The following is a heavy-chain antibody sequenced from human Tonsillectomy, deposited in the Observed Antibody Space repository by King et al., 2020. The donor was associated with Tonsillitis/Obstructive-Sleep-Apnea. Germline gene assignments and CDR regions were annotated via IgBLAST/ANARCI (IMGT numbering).Heavy chain of an antibody. D-gene: IGHD3-3*01. V-gene: IGHV4-34*01. J-gene: IGHJ6*03. CDR1: GGSFSGYY. Sequence: VQLQQWGAGLLKPSETLSLTCAVYGGSFSGYYWTWIRQPPGKGREWIGEINHSGSTNYNPSLKSRVTISVDTSKNHFSLKLSSVTAADTAVYYCARGRVFGVVIRGARDYYYVDVWGKGTTVTVSS. CDR2: INHSGST. CDR3: ARGRVFGVVIRGARDYYYVDV.